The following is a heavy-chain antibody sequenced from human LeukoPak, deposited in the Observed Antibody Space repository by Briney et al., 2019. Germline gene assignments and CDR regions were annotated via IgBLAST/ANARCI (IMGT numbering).Heavy chain of an antibody. Sequence: GGSLRLTCAASGFTFSSYWMHWVRQAPGKGLVWVSRVNSDGSTRSYADSVKGRFTISRDNAKNTLYLQMNSLRAEDTAVYYCARAGDWYFDLWGRGTLVTVSS. CDR1: GFTFSSYW. CDR3: ARAGDWYFDL. J-gene: IGHJ2*01. CDR2: VNSDGSTR. D-gene: IGHD7-27*01. V-gene: IGHV3-74*01.